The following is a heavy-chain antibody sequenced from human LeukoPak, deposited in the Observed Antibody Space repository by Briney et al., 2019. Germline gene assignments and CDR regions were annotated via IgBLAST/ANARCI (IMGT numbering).Heavy chain of an antibody. CDR1: GGSVSSGSYY. J-gene: IGHJ4*02. Sequence: PSETLYLTCSVSGGSVSSGSYYWSWIRQPPGKGLEWIGYIYYSGSTNYNPSLKSRVTISVDTSKNQFSLKLSSVTAADTAVYYCARALVTAILYEDWGQGTLVTVSS. CDR2: IYYSGST. D-gene: IGHD2-21*02. CDR3: ARALVTAILYED. V-gene: IGHV4-61*01.